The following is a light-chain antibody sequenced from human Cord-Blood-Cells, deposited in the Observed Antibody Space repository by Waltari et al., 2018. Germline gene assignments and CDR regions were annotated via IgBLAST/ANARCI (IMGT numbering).Light chain of an antibody. J-gene: IGLJ1*01. CDR2: DVS. CDR1: SRDVGGYNY. Sequence: QSALTQPRSVSGSPGQSVTISCTGTSRDVGGYNYVSWYQQPPGKAPQRMISDVSKRPSGVPDRFSGSKSGNTASLTISGLQAEDEADYYCCSYAGSYTYVFGTGTKVTVL. V-gene: IGLV2-11*01. CDR3: CSYAGSYTYV.